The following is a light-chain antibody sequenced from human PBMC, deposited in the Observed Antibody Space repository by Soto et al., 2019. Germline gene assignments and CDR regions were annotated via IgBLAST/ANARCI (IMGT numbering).Light chain of an antibody. CDR2: GSS. CDR1: QNVGTN. V-gene: IGKV3D-15*01. Sequence: IVMTQSPATLSVSPGERVTLSCRASQNVGTNLAWYQQKPGQAPRLLIYGSSTRATGIPATFSGSGSGTEFTLTISSLQSEDSAVYYCHQSNNWPSTFGQGTKV. CDR3: HQSNNWPST. J-gene: IGKJ1*01.